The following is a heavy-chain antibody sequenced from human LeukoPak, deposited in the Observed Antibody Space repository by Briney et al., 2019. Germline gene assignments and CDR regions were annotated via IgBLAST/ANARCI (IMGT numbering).Heavy chain of an antibody. CDR1: GYTFTGYF. V-gene: IGHV1-2*02. J-gene: IGHJ3*02. CDR3: AKPYPGSALDI. D-gene: IGHD7-27*01. Sequence: ASVKVSCKASGYTFTGYFLHWVRQAPGQGLEWVGWINPNSGGTNFAQKFQGRVTMTRDTSITTTYMELSRLRSGDTAVYFCAKPYPGSALDIWGQGTMVTVSS. CDR2: INPNSGGT.